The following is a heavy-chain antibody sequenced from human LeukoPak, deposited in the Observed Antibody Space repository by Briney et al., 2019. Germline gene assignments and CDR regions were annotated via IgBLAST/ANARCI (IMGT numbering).Heavy chain of an antibody. CDR1: GFTFSSYA. CDR2: ISYDGSNK. CDR3: ARDSRVTIFGGNYGMDV. Sequence: PGGSLRLSCAASGFTFSSYAMHWVRQAPGKGLEWVAVISYDGSNKYYADSVEGRFTISRDNSKNTLYLQMNSLRAEDTAVYYCARDSRVTIFGGNYGMDVWGQGTTATVSS. D-gene: IGHD3-3*01. J-gene: IGHJ6*02. V-gene: IGHV3-30-3*01.